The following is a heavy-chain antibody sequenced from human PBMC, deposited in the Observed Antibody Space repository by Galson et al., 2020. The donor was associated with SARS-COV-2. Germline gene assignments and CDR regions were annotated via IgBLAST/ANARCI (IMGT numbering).Heavy chain of an antibody. CDR3: AKGPNSYSSNWYGIDY. D-gene: IGHD6-13*01. CDR2: ITWNSGTI. Sequence: SLKISCAASGFTFDDYAMHWVRQGPGKGPEWVSGITWNSGTIGYVGSVKGRFTISRDNAKNSLYLQMNSLTPEDTAFYYCAKGPNSYSSNWYGIDYWGQGTLVTVSS. V-gene: IGHV3-9*01. J-gene: IGHJ4*02. CDR1: GFTFDDYA.